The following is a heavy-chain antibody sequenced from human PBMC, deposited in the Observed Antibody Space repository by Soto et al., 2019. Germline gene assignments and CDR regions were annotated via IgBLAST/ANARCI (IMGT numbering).Heavy chain of an antibody. Sequence: QVQLVESGGGVVQPGRSLRLSCAASGFTFSSYGMHWVRQAPGKGLEWVAVIWYDGSNKYYADSVKGRFTISRDNSKHTLYLQMNSLRAEDTAVYYCARDRIVVVAATRLNYYYGMDVWGQGTTVTVSS. CDR3: ARDRIVVVAATRLNYYYGMDV. D-gene: IGHD2-15*01. CDR1: GFTFSSYG. J-gene: IGHJ6*02. V-gene: IGHV3-33*01. CDR2: IWYDGSNK.